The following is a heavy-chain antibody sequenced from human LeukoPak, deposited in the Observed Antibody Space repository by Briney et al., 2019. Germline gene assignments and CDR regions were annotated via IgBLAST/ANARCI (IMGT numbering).Heavy chain of an antibody. J-gene: IGHJ6*02. CDR2: INHSGST. Sequence: SETLSLTCAVYGGSFSGYYWSWIRQPPGKGLEWIGEINHSGSTNYNPSLKSRVTISVDTSKNQFSLKLSSVTAADTAVYYCARVAANRYYYYYYGMDVWGQGTTVTVSS. CDR1: GGSFSGYY. CDR3: ARVAANRYYYYYYGMDV. V-gene: IGHV4-34*01. D-gene: IGHD2-15*01.